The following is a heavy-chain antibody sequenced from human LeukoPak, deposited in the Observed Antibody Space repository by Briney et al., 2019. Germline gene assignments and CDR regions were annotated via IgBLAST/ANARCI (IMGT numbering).Heavy chain of an antibody. Sequence: GGSLRLSCAASGFTFSSYAMSWVRQSPGKGLEWVSAISGSGGNTYSADSVKGRCTISRDNSLQTLFLHMNSLRAEDTAVYYCARGDYYDGGGRNWFDPWGQGTLVTVSS. CDR1: GFTFSSYA. CDR3: ARGDYYDGGGRNWFDP. D-gene: IGHD3-16*01. J-gene: IGHJ5*02. CDR2: ISGSGGNT. V-gene: IGHV3-23*01.